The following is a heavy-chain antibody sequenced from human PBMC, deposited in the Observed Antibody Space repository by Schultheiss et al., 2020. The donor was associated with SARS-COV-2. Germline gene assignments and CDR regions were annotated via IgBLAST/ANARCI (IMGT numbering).Heavy chain of an antibody. CDR1: GGSFSGYY. CDR2: INHSGST. Sequence: SETLSLTCAVYGGSFSGYYWSWIRQPPGKGLEWIGEINHSGSTNYNPSLKSRVTISVDTSKNQFSLNLSSVTAADTAVYYCAREGITMVRGVIIRGEYGNWFDPWGQGTLVTVSS. CDR3: AREGITMVRGVIIRGEYGNWFDP. D-gene: IGHD3-10*01. J-gene: IGHJ5*02. V-gene: IGHV4-34*01.